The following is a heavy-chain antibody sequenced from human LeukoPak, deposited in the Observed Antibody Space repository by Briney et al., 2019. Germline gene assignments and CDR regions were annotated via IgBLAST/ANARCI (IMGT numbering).Heavy chain of an antibody. V-gene: IGHV1-2*02. CDR1: GYTFTGYY. D-gene: IGHD6-19*01. CDR2: INPNSGGT. Sequence: ASVKVSCKASGYTFTGYYMDWVRQAPGQGLEWMGWINPNSGGTNYAQKFQGRVTMTRDTSISTAYMELSRLRSDDTAVYYCARDLYSSGWTLYYWGQGTLVTVSS. CDR3: ARDLYSSGWTLYY. J-gene: IGHJ4*02.